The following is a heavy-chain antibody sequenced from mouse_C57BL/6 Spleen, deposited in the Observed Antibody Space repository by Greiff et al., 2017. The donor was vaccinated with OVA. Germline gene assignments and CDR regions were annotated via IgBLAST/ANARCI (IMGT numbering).Heavy chain of an antibody. CDR2: IDPANGNT. Sequence: VHVKQSVAELVRPGASVKLSCTASGFIIKNTYMHWVKQRPEQGLEWIGRIDPANGNTKYATKFQGKATITADTSSNTAYLQLSSLTSEDTAIYYGARGTGSWYFDVWGTGTTVTVSS. CDR3: ARGTGSWYFDV. D-gene: IGHD1-1*01. CDR1: GFIIKNTY. V-gene: IGHV14-3*01. J-gene: IGHJ1*03.